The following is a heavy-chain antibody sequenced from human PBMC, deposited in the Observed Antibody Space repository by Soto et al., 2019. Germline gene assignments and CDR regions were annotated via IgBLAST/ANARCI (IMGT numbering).Heavy chain of an antibody. CDR1: GFTFSSYG. V-gene: IGHV3-30*18. D-gene: IGHD3-16*02. CDR2: ISYDGSNK. J-gene: IGHJ4*02. Sequence: GGSLRLSCAASGFTFSSYGMHWVRQAPGKGLEWVAVISYDGSNKYYADSVKGRFTISRDNSKNTLYLQMNSLRAEDTAVYYCAKTKVGGVIVILDYWGQGTLVTVSS. CDR3: AKTKVGGVIVILDY.